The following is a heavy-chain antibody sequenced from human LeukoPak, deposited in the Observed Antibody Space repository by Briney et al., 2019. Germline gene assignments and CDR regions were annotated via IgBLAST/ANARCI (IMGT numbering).Heavy chain of an antibody. CDR3: AKVRRSSGWYRGAFDI. Sequence: PGGSPRLSCAASGFTFSSYAMSWVRQAPGKGLEWVSAISGSGGSTYYADSVKGRFTISRDNSKNTLYLQMNSLRAEDTAVYYCAKVRRSSGWYRGAFDIWGQGTMVTVSS. J-gene: IGHJ3*02. D-gene: IGHD6-19*01. CDR2: ISGSGGST. CDR1: GFTFSSYA. V-gene: IGHV3-23*01.